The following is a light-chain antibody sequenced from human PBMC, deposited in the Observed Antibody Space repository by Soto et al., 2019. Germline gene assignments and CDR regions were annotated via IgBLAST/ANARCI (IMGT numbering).Light chain of an antibody. CDR2: EVT. J-gene: IGLJ1*01. CDR1: SSDVGGYNY. Sequence: QSVLTRPPSASGSPGQSVTISCTGTSSDVGGYNYVSWYQQHPGKAPKLMICEVTKRPSGVPDRFSGSKSGNTASLTVSGLQAEDEADYYCCSYAGSNNLKVFGTGTKVTVL. CDR3: CSYAGSNNLKV. V-gene: IGLV2-8*01.